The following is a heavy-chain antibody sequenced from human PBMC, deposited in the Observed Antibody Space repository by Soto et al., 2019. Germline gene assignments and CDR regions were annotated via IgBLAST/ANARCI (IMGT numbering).Heavy chain of an antibody. CDR3: ARGSRSLYYYDTSASNYFGP. CDR2: SNHGGST. CDR1: NGSLSGYY. Sequence: QVQLQQWGAGLLKPSETLSLTCAVFNGSLSGYYWSWIRQPPGKGPEWIGESNHGGSTNYNPSLRSRLTIFVDTSNNHFSLRLTSLTAADTAVYYCARGSRSLYYYDTSASNYFGPWGQGTQVTVSS. J-gene: IGHJ5*02. D-gene: IGHD3-22*01. V-gene: IGHV4-34*02.